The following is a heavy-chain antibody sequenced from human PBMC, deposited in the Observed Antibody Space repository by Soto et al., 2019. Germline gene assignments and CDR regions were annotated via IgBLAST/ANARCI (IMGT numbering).Heavy chain of an antibody. D-gene: IGHD6-19*01. Sequence: GGSLRLSCAASGFTFSGYGMHWVRQAPGKGLEWVAYISYHGSNKYYADYVKGRFTISRDNSKNTLYLQMDSLRAEDTAVYFFSNDYSSGWSTHYPPFDYWGQGTLVTVSS. CDR2: ISYHGSNK. V-gene: IGHV3-30*18. J-gene: IGHJ4*02. CDR1: GFTFSGYG. CDR3: SNDYSSGWSTHYPPFDY.